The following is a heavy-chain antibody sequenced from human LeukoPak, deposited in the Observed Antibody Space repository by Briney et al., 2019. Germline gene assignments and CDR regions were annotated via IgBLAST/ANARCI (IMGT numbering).Heavy chain of an antibody. D-gene: IGHD7-27*01. CDR3: SRTGFSSGPFADH. CDR1: GASISSHY. Sequence: SETLSLTCTVSGASISSHYWSWIRQPPGQGLEWIGYIHNSGSTNYNPSFKSRVTIPLDTSTNQFSLKLSSVTAADTAVYYCSRTGFSSGPFADHWGQGTLVTVSS. V-gene: IGHV4-59*11. J-gene: IGHJ4*02. CDR2: IHNSGST.